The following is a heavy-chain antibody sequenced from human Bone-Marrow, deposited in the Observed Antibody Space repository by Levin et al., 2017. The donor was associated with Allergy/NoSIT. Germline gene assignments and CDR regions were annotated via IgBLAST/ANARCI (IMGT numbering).Heavy chain of an antibody. CDR2: IIPMFDTP. D-gene: IGHD2-15*01. V-gene: IGHV1-69*06. CDR1: GGPFTTYD. J-gene: IGHJ4*02. CDR3: ARHPGPGTYCSGGSCYD. Sequence: SVKVSCKASGGPFTTYDINWVRQTPGQGLEWMGRIIPMFDTPNYAQKFQARVSITADKSASTAYMELSSLTSEDTAVYYCARHPGPGTYCSGGSCYDWGQGTLVTVSS.